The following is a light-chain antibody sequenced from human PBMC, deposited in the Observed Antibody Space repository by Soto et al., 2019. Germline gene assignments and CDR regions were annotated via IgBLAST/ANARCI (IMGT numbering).Light chain of an antibody. J-gene: IGKJ1*01. CDR2: GAP. V-gene: IGKV3-15*01. CDR1: QSVSSN. CDR3: QKRSNRSRP. Sequence: EIVMTQSPATLSVSPGERATLSCRASQSVSSNLAWYQQKPGQAPRLPIYGAPTRATGIPARFSGSGSGTEFTPTTSSLQTEDLAVNYCQKRSNRSRPFGQGTKVE.